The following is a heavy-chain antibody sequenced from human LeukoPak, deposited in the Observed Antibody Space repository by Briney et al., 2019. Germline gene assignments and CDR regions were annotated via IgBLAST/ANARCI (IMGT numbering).Heavy chain of an antibody. J-gene: IGHJ5*02. CDR3: ARRSEVRGGGKHMDFHNWFDP. D-gene: IGHD3-10*01. CDR1: GGSFSGYY. CDR2: INHSGST. Sequence: PSETLSLTCAVYGGSFSGYYWSWIRQPPGKGLEWIGEINHSGSTNYNPSLKSRVTISVDTSKNQFSLKLSSVTAADTAVYYCARRSEVRGGGKHMDFHNWFDPWGQGTLVTVSS. V-gene: IGHV4-34*01.